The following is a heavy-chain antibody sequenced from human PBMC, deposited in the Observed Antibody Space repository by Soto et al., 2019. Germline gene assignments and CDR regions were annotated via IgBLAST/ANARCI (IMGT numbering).Heavy chain of an antibody. D-gene: IGHD3-22*01. CDR1: GFTFGNQA. V-gene: IGHV3-23*01. CDR2: VSGSGGFT. J-gene: IGHJ4*02. Sequence: GGSLRLSCAASGFTFGNQAMNWVRQAPGKGLEWVSSVSGSGGFTYYADSVKGRFTISRDNSKNTLYLQMNSLRAEDTAIYYCAKVGEEDYYDSSGYFDYWGQGTLVTVSS. CDR3: AKVGEEDYYDSSGYFDY.